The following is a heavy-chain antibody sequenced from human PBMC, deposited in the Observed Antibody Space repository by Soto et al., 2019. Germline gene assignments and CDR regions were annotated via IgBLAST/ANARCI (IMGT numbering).Heavy chain of an antibody. CDR2: IGVSSSAK. D-gene: IGHD2-2*01. J-gene: IGHJ4*02. CDR1: GLTFSNFE. CDR3: VRRYCSSASCTFDY. Sequence: EVQLVESGGGLVQPGGSLRLSCAASGLTFSNFEMNWVRQAPGKGLEWVSYIGVSSSAKYYADSVKGRFTIFRDNAKNSLYLQMNSLSAEDTAVYYCVRRYCSSASCTFDYWGQGTLVTVSS. V-gene: IGHV3-48*03.